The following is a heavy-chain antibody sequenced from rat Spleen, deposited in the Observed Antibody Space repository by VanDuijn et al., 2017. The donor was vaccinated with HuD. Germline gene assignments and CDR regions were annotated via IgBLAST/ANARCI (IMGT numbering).Heavy chain of an antibody. J-gene: IGHJ4*01. V-gene: IGHV5-58*01. CDR2: ISPDGGST. D-gene: IGHD1-4*01. CDR1: GFTFSSYW. CDR3: TRHNYPDVMDA. Sequence: EVQLVETGGGLVHPGESLKLSCVASGFTFSSYWMFWIRQAPGEGLEWLSSISPDGGSTYYPDSMKGRFTISRDNAENTVYLQMNSLRSEDTATYYCTRHNYPDVMDAWGQGASVTVSS.